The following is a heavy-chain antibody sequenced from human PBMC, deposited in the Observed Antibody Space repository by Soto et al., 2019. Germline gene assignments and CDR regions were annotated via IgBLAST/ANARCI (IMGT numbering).Heavy chain of an antibody. CDR1: GFTFSRYA. CDR2: ISRDGSYI. CDR3: ARTRNGGVADSFDS. J-gene: IGHJ5*01. Sequence: GGSLRLSCAASGFTFSRYAIHWVRLTPGRGLEWVLAISRDGSYIYYTDSVKGRFTVSRDNSKNTVFVQMNRLIPDDTALYFCARTRNGGVADSFDSWGQGTRVTVSS. V-gene: IGHV3-30*04. D-gene: IGHD3-3*01.